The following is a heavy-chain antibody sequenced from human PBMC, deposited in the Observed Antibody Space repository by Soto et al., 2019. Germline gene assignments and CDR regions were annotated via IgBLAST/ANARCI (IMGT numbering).Heavy chain of an antibody. J-gene: IGHJ4*02. CDR2: IAYDGSNK. V-gene: IGHV3-30*03. Sequence: GGSLSLSCAASGFTFSSYGMHWVRQAPGKGLEWVAVIAYDGSNKYYADSVKGRFTISRDNSKNTLYLQMTRLRADDTAVSYCATDIPDPGIAVAATLAYWGQGTQVTVSS. CDR1: GFTFSSYG. D-gene: IGHD6-19*01. CDR3: ATDIPDPGIAVAATLAY.